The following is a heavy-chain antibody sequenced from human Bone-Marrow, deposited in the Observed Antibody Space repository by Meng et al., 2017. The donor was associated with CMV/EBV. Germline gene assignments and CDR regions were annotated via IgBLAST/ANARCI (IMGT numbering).Heavy chain of an antibody. CDR1: GYRFNDYW. CDR2: IDPSDSDT. Sequence: GESLKISCKSSGYRFNDYWIGWVRQMPGKGLEWMGIIDPSDSDTRYSPSFEGQVTISADKSISTAYLQWSSLKASDTAMYFCARRASSSSGPGYWGQGTLVTISS. J-gene: IGHJ4*02. V-gene: IGHV5-51*01. D-gene: IGHD6-6*01. CDR3: ARRASSSSGPGY.